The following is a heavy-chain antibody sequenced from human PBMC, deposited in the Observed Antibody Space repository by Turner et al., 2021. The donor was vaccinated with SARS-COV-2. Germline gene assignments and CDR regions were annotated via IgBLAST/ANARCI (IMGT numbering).Heavy chain of an antibody. D-gene: IGHD3-10*01. CDR2: IHYSGRT. J-gene: IGHJ6*02. CDR3: ARQTGPIRGVILRRRGVDHYAMDV. Sequence: QVQLQESAPGLVKPSETLSLICTVSCGSINGAHWRWIRQPQAKGLEWLGYIHYSGRTIYNFSLKGRVTMSLDTSKTQYSLRITSVTATDTAVYYCARQTGPIRGVILRRRGVDHYAMDVWGQGTTVTVSS. V-gene: IGHV4-59*08. CDR1: CGSINGAH.